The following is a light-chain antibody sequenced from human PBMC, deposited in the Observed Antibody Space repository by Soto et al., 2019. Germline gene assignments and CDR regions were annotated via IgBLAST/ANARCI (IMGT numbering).Light chain of an antibody. Sequence: EIVMTQSPATLSVSPGERATLSCRASQSVSSYLTWYQQKPGQAPRLLIYGASTRATGIPGRFSGSGSGTEFTLTISSLQSEDFAVYFCQQYNNWPRTFGQGTKVEIK. J-gene: IGKJ1*01. CDR2: GAS. CDR1: QSVSSY. CDR3: QQYNNWPRT. V-gene: IGKV3D-15*01.